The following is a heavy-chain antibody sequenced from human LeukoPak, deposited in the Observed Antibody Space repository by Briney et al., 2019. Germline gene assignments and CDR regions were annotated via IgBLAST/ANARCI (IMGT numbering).Heavy chain of an antibody. D-gene: IGHD3-22*01. J-gene: IGHJ3*01. CDR3: AGESSVTTSHSALNV. CDR1: GLSDTNYA. Sequence: PGTSLRLSCASSGLSDTNYAIHWVRQAPGKGLEWVADIWYDGREEDYADSVKARFTLSRDNSRNTVYLQMNSLGGDDTAVYYCAGESSVTTSHSALNVWGQGALVTVSS. CDR2: IWYDGREE. V-gene: IGHV3-33*01.